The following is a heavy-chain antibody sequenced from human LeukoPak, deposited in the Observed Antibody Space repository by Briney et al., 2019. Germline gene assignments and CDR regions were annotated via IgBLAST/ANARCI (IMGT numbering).Heavy chain of an antibody. CDR3: ARGLGYSYGHFYYYYGMDV. V-gene: IGHV4-59*12. CDR2: IYYSGST. CDR1: GGSISSYY. Sequence: SETLSLTCTVSGGSISSYYWSWIRQPPGKGLEWIGYIYYSGSTNYNPSLKSRVTISVDTSKNQFSLKLSSVTAADTAVYYCARGLGYSYGHFYYYYGMDVWGQGTTVTVSS. D-gene: IGHD5-18*01. J-gene: IGHJ6*02.